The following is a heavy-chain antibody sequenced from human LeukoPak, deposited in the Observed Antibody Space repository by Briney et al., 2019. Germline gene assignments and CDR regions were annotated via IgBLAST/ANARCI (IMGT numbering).Heavy chain of an antibody. V-gene: IGHV4-39*07. CDR1: GGSITSPENY. J-gene: IGHJ4*02. CDR3: SRESGAFCPFGY. D-gene: IGHD1-26*01. CDR2: ISLTGET. Sequence: NTSETLSLTCTVSGGSITSPENYWGWVRQPPGQGLEWIGEISLTGETNYNPSLNGRVTMSLDKSRNQLSLKLTSVTAADTAIHYCSRESGAFCPFGYWGQGTLVIVSP.